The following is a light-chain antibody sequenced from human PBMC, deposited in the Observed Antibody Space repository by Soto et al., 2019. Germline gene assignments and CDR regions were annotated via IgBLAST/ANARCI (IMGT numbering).Light chain of an antibody. CDR3: AAWDDSLNGVV. CDR1: SSSIGSNT. CDR2: NDD. Sequence: QSALTQPPSASGTPGQRVTISCSGSSSSIGSNTVTWYQQLPGTAPKLLIYNDDQRPSGVPDRFSGSRSGTSASLAISGLQSEYETDYYCAAWDDSLNGVVFGGGTKLTVL. J-gene: IGLJ2*01. V-gene: IGLV1-44*01.